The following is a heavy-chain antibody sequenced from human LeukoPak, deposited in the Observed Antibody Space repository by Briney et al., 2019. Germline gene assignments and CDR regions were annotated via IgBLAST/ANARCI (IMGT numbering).Heavy chain of an antibody. Sequence: PGGSLRLSCAASGFTFSSYAMSWVRQAPGKGLEWVSAISGSGGSTYYADSVKGRFTISRDNSKNTLYLQMNSLRAEDTAVYYCAKGPFFYSSGWFSEPETPFHYYMDVWGKGTTVTVSS. D-gene: IGHD6-19*01. CDR1: GFTFSSYA. J-gene: IGHJ6*03. CDR3: AKGPFFYSSGWFSEPETPFHYYMDV. V-gene: IGHV3-23*01. CDR2: ISGSGGST.